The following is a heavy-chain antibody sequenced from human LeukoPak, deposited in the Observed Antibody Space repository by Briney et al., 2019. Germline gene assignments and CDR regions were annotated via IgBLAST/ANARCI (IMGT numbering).Heavy chain of an antibody. Sequence: SDTLSLTCAVYGGSFSGYYWSWIRQPPGKGLEWIGEINHSGSTNYNPSLKSRVTISVDTSKNQFSLKLSSVTAADTAVYYCASGIYGSSWDYWGQGTLVTVSS. CDR1: GGSFSGYY. J-gene: IGHJ4*02. CDR2: INHSGST. V-gene: IGHV4-34*01. CDR3: ASGIYGSSWDY. D-gene: IGHD6-13*01.